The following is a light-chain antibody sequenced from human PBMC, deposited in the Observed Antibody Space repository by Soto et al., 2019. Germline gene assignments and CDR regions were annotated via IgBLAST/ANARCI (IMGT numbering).Light chain of an antibody. CDR3: QRYGTSLPLT. V-gene: IGKV3-20*01. CDR1: QSVSSNY. J-gene: IGKJ4*01. Sequence: EVVLTQSPGTLSLSPGDRATLSCRASQSVSSNYLAWYQQKPGQAPRLLIYGASSRATGIPDRFSGSGSGTDFTLTIGRLEPEDFAVYYCQRYGTSLPLTFGGGTKVEIK. CDR2: GAS.